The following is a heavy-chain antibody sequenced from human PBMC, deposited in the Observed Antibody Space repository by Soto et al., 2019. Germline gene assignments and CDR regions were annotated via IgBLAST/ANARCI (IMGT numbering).Heavy chain of an antibody. D-gene: IGHD3-3*01. J-gene: IGHJ6*02. CDR1: GYTFNDYY. Sequence: ASVKVSCKASGYTFNDYYIYWVRQAPGQGLEWVAWINPNGGGTTYAQKFRDWVTVTRDTSISTAYMELSRLRSDDTAVYYCARVEYYDFWSGPVYGMDVWGQGTTVTVSS. CDR2: INPNGGGT. V-gene: IGHV1-2*04. CDR3: ARVEYYDFWSGPVYGMDV.